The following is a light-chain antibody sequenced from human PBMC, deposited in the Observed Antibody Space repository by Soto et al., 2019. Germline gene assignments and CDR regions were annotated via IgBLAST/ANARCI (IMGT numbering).Light chain of an antibody. Sequence: QSVLTQPPSVSAAPGQKVTISCSGSSSNIGNSYVSWYEQLPGTAPKLLIYEDYKRPSGIPDRFSASKSGTSATLGITGLQTGDEGDYFCGTWDSSLSEYVFGAGTKVTAL. J-gene: IGLJ1*01. CDR1: SSNIGNSY. CDR2: EDY. V-gene: IGLV1-51*01. CDR3: GTWDSSLSEYV.